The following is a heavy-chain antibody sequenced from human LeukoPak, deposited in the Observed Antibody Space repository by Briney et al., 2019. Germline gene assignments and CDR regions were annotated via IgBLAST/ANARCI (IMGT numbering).Heavy chain of an antibody. CDR2: INTEGSSR. D-gene: IGHD3-3*02. CDR1: GFTFSSYW. CDR3: VRYSSIFGMDV. J-gene: IGHJ6*02. Sequence: GGSLRLPCAASGFTFSSYWMHWVRQVPGKGLVWVSRINTEGSSRSYADSVKGRFIISRDNAKNTVDLQMNSLRVEDTAVHYCVRYSSIFGMDVWGQGTTVTVSS. V-gene: IGHV3-74*01.